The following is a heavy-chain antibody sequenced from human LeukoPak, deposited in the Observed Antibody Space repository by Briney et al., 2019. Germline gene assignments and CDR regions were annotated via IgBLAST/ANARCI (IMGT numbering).Heavy chain of an antibody. CDR2: VYASGST. CDR3: ARTEYYFDY. V-gene: IGHV4-4*07. J-gene: IGHJ4*02. CDR1: GDSISGTFY. Sequence: SETLSLTCTVSGDSISGTFYWTWIRQPAGKGLEWIGRVYASGSTNYNPSLKSRVTISVDTSKNQFSLKLSSVTAADTAVYYCARTEYYFDYWGQGTLVTVSS.